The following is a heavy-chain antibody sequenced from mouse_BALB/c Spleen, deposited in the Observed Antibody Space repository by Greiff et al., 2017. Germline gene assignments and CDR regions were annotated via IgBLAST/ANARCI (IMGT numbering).Heavy chain of an antibody. J-gene: IGHJ4*01. CDR1: GFTFSSYG. CDR2: ISSGGSYT. CDR3: ARQDILGYDWGGYAMDY. V-gene: IGHV5-6*01. D-gene: IGHD2-14*01. Sequence: EVMLVESGGDLVKPGGSLKLSCAASGFTFSSYGMSWVRQTPDKRLEWVATISSGGSYTYYPDSVKGRFTISRDNAKNTLYLQMSSLKSEDTAMYYCARQDILGYDWGGYAMDYWGQGTSVTVSS.